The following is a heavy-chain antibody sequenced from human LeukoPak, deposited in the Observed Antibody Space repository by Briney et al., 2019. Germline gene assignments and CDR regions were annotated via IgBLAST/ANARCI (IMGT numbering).Heavy chain of an antibody. D-gene: IGHD3-10*01. Sequence: NPGGSLRLSRAASGFTFSNYNMNWVRQAPGKGLEWVSCISTRSTYIYYADSVKGRFTISRDNAKNSLYLQMNSLRADDTAVYYCAREEEWYASGTYYKGFDSWGQGTLVTVSS. CDR1: GFTFSNYN. CDR2: ISTRSTYI. J-gene: IGHJ4*02. CDR3: AREEEWYASGTYYKGFDS. V-gene: IGHV3-21*01.